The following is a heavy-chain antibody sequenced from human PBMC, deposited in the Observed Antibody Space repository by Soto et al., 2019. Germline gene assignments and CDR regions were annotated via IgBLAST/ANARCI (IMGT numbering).Heavy chain of an antibody. D-gene: IGHD2-15*01. Sequence: VPVSCKASGYTFTGYYMHWVRQAPGQGLEWMGWINPNSGGTNYAQKFQGRVTMTRDTSISTAYMELSRVRSDDTAVYYCARDGGDIVVVVAATRAYYYGMDVWGQGTKVTVYS. CDR1: GYTFTGYY. J-gene: IGHJ6*02. CDR3: ARDGGDIVVVVAATRAYYYGMDV. CDR2: INPNSGGT. V-gene: IGHV1-2*02.